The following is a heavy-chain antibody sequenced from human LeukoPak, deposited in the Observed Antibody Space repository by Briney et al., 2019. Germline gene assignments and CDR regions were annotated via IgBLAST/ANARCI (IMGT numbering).Heavy chain of an antibody. Sequence: PGGSLRLSCAASGFTFSNYGMHWVRQAPGRGLEWVAVIWHDGKSKYYADFVKGRFTISRDNSKNTLYLQMNSLRAEDTAVYYCARAWRTMVRGGSGYGMDVWGQGTTVTVSS. CDR2: IWHDGKSK. V-gene: IGHV3-30*19. CDR3: ARAWRTMVRGGSGYGMDV. CDR1: GFTFSNYG. D-gene: IGHD3-10*01. J-gene: IGHJ6*02.